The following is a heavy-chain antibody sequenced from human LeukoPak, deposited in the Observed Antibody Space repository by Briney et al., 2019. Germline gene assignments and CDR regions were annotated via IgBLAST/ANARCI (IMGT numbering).Heavy chain of an antibody. V-gene: IGHV3-23*01. J-gene: IGHJ4*02. Sequence: GGPLRLSCAASGFAFSNYAMSWVRQAPGKGLEWVSAISGSDGSAYYADSVKGRFTISRDNSKNTLYLQMNSLRAEDTAVYYCAKDLLDYGSLSTSDYCGQGTLVTVSS. CDR3: AKDLLDYGSLSTSDY. CDR1: GFAFSNYA. D-gene: IGHD4/OR15-4a*01. CDR2: ISGSDGSA.